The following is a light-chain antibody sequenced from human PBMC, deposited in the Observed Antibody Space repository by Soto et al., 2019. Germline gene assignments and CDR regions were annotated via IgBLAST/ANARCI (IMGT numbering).Light chain of an antibody. CDR1: SSDVGSYNL. V-gene: IGLV2-23*01. CDR3: CSYAGSSIYVV. J-gene: IGLJ2*01. Sequence: QSALTQPASVSGSPGQSITSSCTGTSSDVGSYNLVSWYQQHSGKAPKLMIYEGSKRPSGVSNRFSGSKSGNTASLTISGLQAEDEGDYYCCSYAGSSIYVVFGGGTKVTVL. CDR2: EGS.